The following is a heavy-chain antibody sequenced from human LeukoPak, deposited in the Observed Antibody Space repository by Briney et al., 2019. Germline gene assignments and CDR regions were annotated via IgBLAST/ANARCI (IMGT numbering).Heavy chain of an antibody. CDR2: IYYSGST. Sequence: PSETLSLTCTVSGGSISSGGYYWSWIRQHPGKGLEWIGYIYYSGSTYYNPSLKSRVTISVDTSKNQFSLKLSSVTAADTAVYYCARDPRIVVVPAERDYYYYYGMDVWGQGTTVTVSS. D-gene: IGHD2-2*01. CDR3: ARDPRIVVVPAERDYYYYYGMDV. CDR1: GGSISSGGYY. V-gene: IGHV4-31*03. J-gene: IGHJ6*02.